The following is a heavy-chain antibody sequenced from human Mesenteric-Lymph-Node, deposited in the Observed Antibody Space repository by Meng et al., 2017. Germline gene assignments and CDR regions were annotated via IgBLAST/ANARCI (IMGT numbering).Heavy chain of an antibody. CDR1: GDSSSSDIW. D-gene: IGHD2-21*01. J-gene: IGHJ4*02. V-gene: IGHV4-4*02. CDR2: INHSGST. CDR3: ASFDHIPRRNYFDY. Sequence: QVQVQASGPGLVKPSGTLSLTCTVSGDSSSSDIWWSWVRQPPGKGLEWIGEINHSGSTNYNPSLKSRVTISVDTSKNQFSLNLNSMTAADTAVYYCASFDHIPRRNYFDYWGQGTLVTVSS.